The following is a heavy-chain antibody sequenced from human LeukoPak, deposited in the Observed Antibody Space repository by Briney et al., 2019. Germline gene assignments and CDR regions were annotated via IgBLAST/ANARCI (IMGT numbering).Heavy chain of an antibody. J-gene: IGHJ5*02. Sequence: SVKVSCKASGGTFSSYAISWVRQAPGQGLEWMGGIIPIFGTANYAQKFQGRVTITADVSTSTAYMELSSLRSEDTAVYYCARDGSTSFTKGWFDPWGQGILVTVSS. V-gene: IGHV1-69*13. CDR2: IIPIFGTA. CDR3: ARDGSTSFTKGWFDP. D-gene: IGHD2-2*01. CDR1: GGTFSSYA.